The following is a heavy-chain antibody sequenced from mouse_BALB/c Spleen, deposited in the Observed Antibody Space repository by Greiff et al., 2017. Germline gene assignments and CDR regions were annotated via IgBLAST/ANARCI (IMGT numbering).Heavy chain of an antibody. Sequence: EVQLVESGGGLVQPKGSLKLSCAASGFTFNTYAMNWVRQAPGKGLEWVARIRSKSNNYATYYADSVKDRFTISRDDSQSMLYVQMNNLKTEDTAMYYCVRLPITTVDQAWFAYWGQGTLVTVSA. CDR2: IRSKSNNYAT. D-gene: IGHD1-1*01. CDR3: VRLPITTVDQAWFAY. V-gene: IGHV10-1*02. J-gene: IGHJ3*01. CDR1: GFTFNTYA.